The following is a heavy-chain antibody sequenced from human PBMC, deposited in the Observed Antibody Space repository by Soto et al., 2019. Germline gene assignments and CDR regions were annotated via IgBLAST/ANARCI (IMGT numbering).Heavy chain of an antibody. J-gene: IGHJ4*02. Sequence: SETLSLTCTVSGGSISSSSYYWGWIRQPPGKGLEWIGSIYYSGSTYYNPSLKSRVTISVDTSKNQFSLKLSSVTAADTAVYYCARDWAARFGAAFDYWVQGTLVTVSS. CDR3: ARDWAARFGAAFDY. D-gene: IGHD2-15*01. CDR2: IYYSGST. CDR1: GGSISSSSYY. V-gene: IGHV4-39*07.